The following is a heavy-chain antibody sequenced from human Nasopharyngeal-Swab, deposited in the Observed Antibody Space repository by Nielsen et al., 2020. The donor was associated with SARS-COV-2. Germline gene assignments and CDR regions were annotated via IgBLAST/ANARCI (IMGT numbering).Heavy chain of an antibody. Sequence: GESLKISCAASGFTFSSYAMSWVRQAPGKGLEWVASTRFTGGTSYNGDLVKGRFTVSRDDSSNTVFLNMNSLRAEDTAVYFCAKLSYTTPSYWGQGTQVTVSS. D-gene: IGHD2-2*02. CDR2: TRFTGGTS. CDR1: GFTFSSYA. V-gene: IGHV3-23*01. J-gene: IGHJ4*02. CDR3: AKLSYTTPSY.